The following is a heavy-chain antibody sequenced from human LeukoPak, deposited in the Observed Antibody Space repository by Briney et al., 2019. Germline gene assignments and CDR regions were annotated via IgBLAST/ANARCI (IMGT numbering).Heavy chain of an antibody. CDR2: INPSCGST. CDR1: GYTFTSYY. J-gene: IGHJ4*02. Sequence: ASVKVSCKASGYTFTSYYMHWVRQAPGQGLEWMGIINPSCGSTSYAQKFQGRVTMTRDTSTSTVYMELSSLRSEDTAVYYCARDLIGGTSRYYYGGFDYWGQGTLVTVSS. D-gene: IGHD3-10*01. V-gene: IGHV1-46*01. CDR3: ARDLIGGTSRYYYGGFDY.